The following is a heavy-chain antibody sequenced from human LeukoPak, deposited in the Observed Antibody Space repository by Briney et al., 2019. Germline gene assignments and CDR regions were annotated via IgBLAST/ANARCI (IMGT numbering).Heavy chain of an antibody. CDR1: GFTFSGSS. D-gene: IGHD3-3*01. V-gene: IGHV3-73*01. Sequence: GGSLRLSCAASGFTFSGSSIHWVRQASGKGLEWIGRIRRNRDNYATAYDASVKGRVTISRDDSKNTAYLEMNSLKTEDTAVYYCARDFHFAQHYYMDVWGKGPRSPSP. CDR2: IRRNRDNYAT. J-gene: IGHJ6*03. CDR3: ARDFHFAQHYYMDV.